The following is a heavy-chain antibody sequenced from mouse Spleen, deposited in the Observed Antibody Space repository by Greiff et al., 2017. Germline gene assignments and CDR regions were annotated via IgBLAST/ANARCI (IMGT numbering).Heavy chain of an antibody. CDR3: ASRTTEGFAY. J-gene: IGHJ3*01. CDR1: GYTFTSYG. V-gene: IGHV1-81*01. D-gene: IGHD1-1*01. CDR2: IYPRSGNT. Sequence: VQLQQSGAELARPGASVKLSCKASGYTFTSYGISWVKQRTGQGLEWIGEIYPRSGNTYYNEKFKGKATLTADKSSSTAYMELRSLTSEDSAVYFCASRTTEGFAYWGQGTLVTVSA.